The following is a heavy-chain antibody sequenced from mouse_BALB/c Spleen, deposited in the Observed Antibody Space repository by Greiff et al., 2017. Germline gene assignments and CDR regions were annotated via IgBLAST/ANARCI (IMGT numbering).Heavy chain of an antibody. V-gene: IGHV5-4*02. CDR3: ARAYDYDGYYAMDY. Sequence: EVKVVESGGGLVKPGGSLKLSCAASGFTFSDYYMYWVRQTPEKRLEWVATISDGGSYTYYPDSVKGRFTISRDNAKNNLYLQMSSLKSEDTAMYYCARAYDYDGYYAMDYWGQGTSVTVSS. CDR2: ISDGGSYT. CDR1: GFTFSDYY. J-gene: IGHJ4*01. D-gene: IGHD2-4*01.